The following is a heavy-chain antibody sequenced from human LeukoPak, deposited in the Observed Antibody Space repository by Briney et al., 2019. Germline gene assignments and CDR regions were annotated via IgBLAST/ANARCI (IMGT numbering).Heavy chain of an antibody. D-gene: IGHD4-23*01. CDR1: GYSISSGYY. CDR3: ASTPDYGGNSGIDY. V-gene: IGHV4-38-2*01. Sequence: SETLSVTCAVSGYSISSGYYWGWIRQPPGKGLEWIGSIYHSGSTYYNPSLKSRVTISVDTSKNQFSLKLSSVTAADTAVYYCASTPDYGGNSGIDYWGQGTLVTVSS. J-gene: IGHJ4*02. CDR2: IYHSGST.